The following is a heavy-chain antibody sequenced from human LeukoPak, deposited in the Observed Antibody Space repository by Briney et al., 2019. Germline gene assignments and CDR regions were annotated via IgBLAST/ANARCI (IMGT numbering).Heavy chain of an antibody. CDR2: ISGSGGST. Sequence: GGSLRLSCAASGFTFSSYAMSWVRQAPGKGLEWVSAISGSGGSTYYADSVKGRFTISRDNSKNTLYLQMNSLRAEDTAVYYCAKRRSSTSLYYYYYGMDVWGQGTTVTVSS. CDR3: AKRRSSTSLYYYYYGMDV. J-gene: IGHJ6*02. D-gene: IGHD2-2*01. V-gene: IGHV3-23*01. CDR1: GFTFSSYA.